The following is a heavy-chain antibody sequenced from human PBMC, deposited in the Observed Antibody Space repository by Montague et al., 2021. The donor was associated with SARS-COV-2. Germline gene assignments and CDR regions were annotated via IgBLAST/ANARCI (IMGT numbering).Heavy chain of an antibody. Sequence: SLRLSCAASRSTFSSDVMSWFRQAPGKGPEWVSAISNSGVFYADSVKGRFTISRDISKKEVYLQMSSLRAEDTAVYYCVKDLHESTSYYLGSDSWGLGTLVTVSS. CDR1: RSTFSSDV. V-gene: IGHV3-23*01. J-gene: IGHJ4*02. CDR3: VKDLHESTSYYLGSDS. CDR2: ISNSGV. D-gene: IGHD3-22*01.